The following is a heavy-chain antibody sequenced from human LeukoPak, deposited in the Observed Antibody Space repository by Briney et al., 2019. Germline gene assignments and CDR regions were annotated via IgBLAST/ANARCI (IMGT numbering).Heavy chain of an antibody. V-gene: IGHV4-39*07. CDR1: GGSISSSSYY. CDR3: ARVLRYGGNRPLDY. D-gene: IGHD4-23*01. CDR2: IYYSGST. Sequence: SETLSLTCTVSGGSISSSSYYWGWIRQPPGKGLEWIGSIYYSGSTYYNPSLKSRVTISVDTSKNQFSLKPSSVTAADTAVYYCARVLRYGGNRPLDYWGQGTLVTVSS. J-gene: IGHJ4*02.